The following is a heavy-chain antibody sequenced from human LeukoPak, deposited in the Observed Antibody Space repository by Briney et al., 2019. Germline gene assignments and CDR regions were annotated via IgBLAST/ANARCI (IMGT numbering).Heavy chain of an antibody. J-gene: IGHJ5*02. Sequence: PSETLSLTCAVYGGSFSGYYWSWIRQPPGKGLEWIGEINHSGSTNYNPSLKSRVTISVDTSKNQFSLKLSSVTAADTAVYYCARVGNYYGSGGNWFDPWGQGTLVTVSS. V-gene: IGHV4-34*01. D-gene: IGHD3-10*01. CDR3: ARVGNYYGSGGNWFDP. CDR2: INHSGST. CDR1: GGSFSGYY.